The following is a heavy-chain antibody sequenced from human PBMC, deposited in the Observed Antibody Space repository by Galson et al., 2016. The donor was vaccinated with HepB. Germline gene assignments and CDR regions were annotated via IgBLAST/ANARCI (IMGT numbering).Heavy chain of an antibody. Sequence: TLSLTCTVSGGSISSGAYYWSWIRQHPGKGLEWIGYIYYRGSTYNNPSLKSRITIAIETSKNQFSLKLTSVTAADTAVYYCARGGSGYSYGYVYWGQGTLVTVSS. D-gene: IGHD5-18*01. V-gene: IGHV4-31*03. CDR2: IYYRGST. CDR1: GGSISSGAYY. J-gene: IGHJ4*02. CDR3: ARGGSGYSYGYVY.